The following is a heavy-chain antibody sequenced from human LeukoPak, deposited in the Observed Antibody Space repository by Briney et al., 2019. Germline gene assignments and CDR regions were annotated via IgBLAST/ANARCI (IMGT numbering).Heavy chain of an antibody. CDR2: ISGSGGST. D-gene: IGHD3-10*01. CDR1: GFTFSSYA. V-gene: IGHV3-23*01. J-gene: IGHJ4*02. CDR3: VKGFGFIDY. Sequence: PGGSLRLSCAASGFTFSSYAMSWVRQAPGKGLEWVSAISGSGGSTYYADSVKGRFSISRDNSKNTIYLQMNSLRAEDTAVYYCVKGFGFIDYWGQGTLVTVSS.